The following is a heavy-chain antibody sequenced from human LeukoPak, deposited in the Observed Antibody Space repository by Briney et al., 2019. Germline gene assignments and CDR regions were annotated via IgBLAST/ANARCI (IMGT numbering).Heavy chain of an antibody. CDR2: IYTSGST. D-gene: IGHD3-9*01. CDR1: GGSISSGSYY. CDR3: AKTYYDILTGPTDAFDI. J-gene: IGHJ3*02. V-gene: IGHV4-61*02. Sequence: SETLSLTCTVSGGSISSGSYYWSWIRQPAGKGLEWIGRIYTSGSTNYNPSLKSRVTISVDTSKNQFSLKLSSVTAADTAVYYCAKTYYDILTGPTDAFDIWGQGTMVTVSS.